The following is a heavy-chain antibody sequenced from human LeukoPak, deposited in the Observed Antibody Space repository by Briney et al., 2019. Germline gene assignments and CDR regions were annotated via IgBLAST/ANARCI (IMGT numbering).Heavy chain of an antibody. V-gene: IGHV4-34*01. CDR3: ARVILYAGPYFDY. Sequence: SETLSLTCAVYGGSFSGYYWSWIRQPPGKGLEWIGEINHSGSTNYNPSLKSRVTISVDTSKNQFSLKLSSVTAADTAVYYCARVILYAGPYFDYWGQGTLVTVSS. CDR1: GGSFSGYY. D-gene: IGHD2/OR15-2a*01. J-gene: IGHJ4*02. CDR2: INHSGST.